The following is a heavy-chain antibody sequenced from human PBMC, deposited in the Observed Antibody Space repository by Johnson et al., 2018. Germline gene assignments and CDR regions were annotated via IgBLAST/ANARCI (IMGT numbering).Heavy chain of an antibody. Sequence: LVESGGGVVQPGRSLRLSCAASGFTFSSYVMHWVRQAPGKGLEWVAVISNDGRTKYYADSVKGRLTISRDTSKNTLYLQMNSLRAENTAVYYCARDGYGSGTYYVDYWGQGTLVTVSS. D-gene: IGHD3-10*01. CDR1: GFTFSSYV. J-gene: IGHJ4*02. V-gene: IGHV3-30*03. CDR2: ISNDGRTK. CDR3: ARDGYGSGTYYVDY.